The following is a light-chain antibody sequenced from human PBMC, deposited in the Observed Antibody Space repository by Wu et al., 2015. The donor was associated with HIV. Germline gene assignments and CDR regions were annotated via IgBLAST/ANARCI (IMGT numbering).Light chain of an antibody. V-gene: IGKV3-20*01. CDR3: QQYGSSPYT. Sequence: IVLTQSPGTLSLSPGEGATLSCRASQSVSNTDLAWYQHKPGQAPRLLIYGASSRATGIPDRFSGSGSGTDFTLTISRLGPEDFAVYCCQQYGSSPYTFGQGTKLEIK. CDR2: GAS. CDR1: QSVSNTD. J-gene: IGKJ2*01.